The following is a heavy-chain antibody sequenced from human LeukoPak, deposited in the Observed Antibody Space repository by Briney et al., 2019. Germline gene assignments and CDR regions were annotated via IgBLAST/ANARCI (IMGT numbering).Heavy chain of an antibody. Sequence: SETLSLTCIVSGYSISSGYYWGWIRQPPGKGLEWIGNIHHSGSTYYNPSLKSRVTMSVDTSKNQFSLKLSSVTAADTAAYYCARGEYDDILTGYYHFDSWGQGTVVSVSS. V-gene: IGHV4-38-2*02. D-gene: IGHD3-9*01. CDR1: GYSISSGYY. CDR2: IHHSGST. J-gene: IGHJ4*02. CDR3: ARGEYDDILTGYYHFDS.